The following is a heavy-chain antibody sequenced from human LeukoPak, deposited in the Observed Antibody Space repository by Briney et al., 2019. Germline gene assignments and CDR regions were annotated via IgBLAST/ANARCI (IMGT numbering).Heavy chain of an antibody. CDR2: INSDGSST. V-gene: IGHV3-74*01. J-gene: IGHJ4*02. Sequence: AGGSLRLSCAASGFTFSSYAMHWVRQAPGKGLVWVSRINSDGSSTSYADSVKGRFTISRDNAKNTLYLQMNSLRAEDTAVYYCARDGVGYYDILTGQIYWGQGTLVTVSS. D-gene: IGHD3-9*01. CDR1: GFTFSSYA. CDR3: ARDGVGYYDILTGQIY.